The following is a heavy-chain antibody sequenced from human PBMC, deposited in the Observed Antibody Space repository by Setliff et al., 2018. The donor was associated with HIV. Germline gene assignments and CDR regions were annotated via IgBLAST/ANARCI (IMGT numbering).Heavy chain of an antibody. CDR3: ARAGYYGSTSYWEYFQH. V-gene: IGHV4-39*07. CDR1: GGSISNSRYY. Sequence: SETLSLTCTVSGGSISNSRYYWSWIRQPPGKGLEWIGSIYYSGSTYYNPSLKSRVTVSVDTSKTQYSLKMISVTAADTAMYYCARAGYYGSTSYWEYFQHWGQGTLVTVSS. J-gene: IGHJ1*01. CDR2: IYYSGST. D-gene: IGHD3-22*01.